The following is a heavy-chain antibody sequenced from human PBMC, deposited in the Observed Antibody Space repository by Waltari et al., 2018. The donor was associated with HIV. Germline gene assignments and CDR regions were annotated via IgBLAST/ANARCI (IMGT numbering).Heavy chain of an antibody. CDR3: ARRGIQLWFYAFDI. CDR1: GGSISSGSYY. CDR2: IYTSGST. J-gene: IGHJ3*02. V-gene: IGHV4-61*02. Sequence: QVQLQESGPGLVRPSQTLSLTCTVSGGSISSGSYYWSWIRQPTGKGLEWIGRIYTSGSTNYTPSLKSRVTISVDPPKNQFSLKLSSVTAADTAVYYCARRGIQLWFYAFDIWGQGTMVTVSS. D-gene: IGHD5-18*01.